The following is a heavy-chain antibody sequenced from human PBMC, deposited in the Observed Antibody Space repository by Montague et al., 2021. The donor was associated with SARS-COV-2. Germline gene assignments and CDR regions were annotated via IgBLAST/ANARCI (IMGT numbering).Heavy chain of an antibody. CDR2: IYYSGRT. Sequence: SETLSLTCTVSGGSISSYYWNWIRQPPGKGLEWIGYIYYSGRTNYNPSLKSRVTISVDTSKNQFSLKLSSVTAADTAVYYCARGGDSGYRYYFDFWGQGSLVTVSP. CDR1: GGSISSYY. CDR3: ARGGDSGYRYYFDF. V-gene: IGHV4-59*01. D-gene: IGHD3-22*01. J-gene: IGHJ4*02.